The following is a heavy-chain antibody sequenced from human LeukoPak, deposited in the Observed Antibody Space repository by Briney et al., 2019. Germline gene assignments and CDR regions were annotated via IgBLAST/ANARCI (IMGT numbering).Heavy chain of an antibody. J-gene: IGHJ6*02. CDR1: GGTFSSYA. CDR2: IIPILGIS. V-gene: IGHV1-69*04. D-gene: IGHD3-22*01. CDR3: AQLGIYYYDSSGYGDYYYGMDV. Sequence: ASVTVSCKASGGTFSSYAISWVRQAPGQGLEWMGRIIPILGISNYAQKFQGRVTITADKSTSTAYMELSSLRSEDTAVYYCAQLGIYYYDSSGYGDYYYGMDVWGQGTTVTVSS.